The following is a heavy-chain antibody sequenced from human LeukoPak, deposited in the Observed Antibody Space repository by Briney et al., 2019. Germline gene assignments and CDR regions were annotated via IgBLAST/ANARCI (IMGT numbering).Heavy chain of an antibody. V-gene: IGHV4-59*01. CDR3: ARKATGSGSYYFDY. J-gene: IGHJ4*02. CDR2: IYYSGSI. CDR1: GGSISSYY. D-gene: IGHD3-10*01. Sequence: PSETLSLTCTVSGGSISSYYWSWIRQPPGKGLEWIGYIYYSGSINYNPSLKSRVTISVDTSKNQFSLKLSSVTAADTAVYYCARKATGSGSYYFDYWGQGTLVTVSS.